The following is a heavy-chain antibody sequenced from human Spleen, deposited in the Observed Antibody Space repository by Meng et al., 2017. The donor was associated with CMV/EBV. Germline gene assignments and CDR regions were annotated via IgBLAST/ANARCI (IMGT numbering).Heavy chain of an antibody. D-gene: IGHD3-3*01. CDR1: GFTFSSYA. J-gene: IGHJ6*02. CDR3: ARVGSRYYDFWSGAYGMDV. V-gene: IGHV3-30-3*01. CDR2: ISYDGSNK. Sequence: LSLTCAASGFTFSSYAMHWVRQAPGKGLEWVAVISYDGSNKYYADSVKGRFTISRDNSKNTLYLQMNSLRAEDTAVYYCARVGSRYYDFWSGAYGMDVWGQGTTVTVSS.